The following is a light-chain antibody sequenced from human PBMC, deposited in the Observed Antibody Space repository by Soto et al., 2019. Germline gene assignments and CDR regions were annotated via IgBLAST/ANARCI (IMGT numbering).Light chain of an antibody. Sequence: EIVLTQSPGTLSLSPGERATLSCRASQSASSTYLAWYQQKPGQAPRLLIYGASSRATGIPDRFSGSGSGTDFTLLSIRLEAEDFEVYYCQQSETFGQGTKVDIK. J-gene: IGKJ1*01. CDR2: GAS. CDR1: QSASSTY. V-gene: IGKV3-20*01. CDR3: QQSET.